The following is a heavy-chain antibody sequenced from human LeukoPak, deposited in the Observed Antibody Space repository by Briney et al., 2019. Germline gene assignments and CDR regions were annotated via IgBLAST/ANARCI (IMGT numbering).Heavy chain of an antibody. CDR1: GFTFDDYA. CDR2: VSWNSGSI. CDR3: AKVAASNGGYSSSWYVGYFDY. V-gene: IGHV3-9*01. Sequence: GRSLRLSCAASGFTFDDYAMHWVRQAPGKGLEWVSGVSWNSGSIGYADSVKGPFTISRDNAKNSLYLQMNSLRAKDTALYYCAKVAASNGGYSSSWYVGYFDYWGQGTLVTVSS. D-gene: IGHD6-13*01. J-gene: IGHJ4*02.